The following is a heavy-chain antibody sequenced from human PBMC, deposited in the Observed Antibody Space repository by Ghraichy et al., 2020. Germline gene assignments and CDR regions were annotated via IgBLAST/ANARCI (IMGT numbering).Heavy chain of an antibody. V-gene: IGHV1-18*01. J-gene: IGHJ4*02. Sequence: ASVKVSCKASGYTFTSYGISWVRQAPGQGLEWMGWISAYNGNTNYAQKLQGRVTMTTDTSTSTAYMELRSLRSDDTAVYYCARDLRIQSSYSYGYCGYWGQGTLVTVSS. D-gene: IGHD5-18*01. CDR2: ISAYNGNT. CDR1: GYTFTSYG. CDR3: ARDLRIQSSYSYGYCGY.